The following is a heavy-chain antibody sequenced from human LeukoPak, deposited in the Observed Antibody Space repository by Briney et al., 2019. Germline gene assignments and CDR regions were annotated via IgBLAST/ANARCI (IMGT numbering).Heavy chain of an antibody. CDR1: GGSISTNKFY. J-gene: IGHJ4*02. CDR2: IYYSGST. V-gene: IGHV4-39*07. CDR3: ARDSAWGSSDY. Sequence: KPSETLSLTCPVSGGSISTNKFYWGWIRQPPGKGLEWIGIIYYSGSTYYNPSLKSRVTISIDMSKNQFSLKLSSMTAADTAIYYCARDSAWGSSDYWGQGTLVTVSS. D-gene: IGHD7-27*01.